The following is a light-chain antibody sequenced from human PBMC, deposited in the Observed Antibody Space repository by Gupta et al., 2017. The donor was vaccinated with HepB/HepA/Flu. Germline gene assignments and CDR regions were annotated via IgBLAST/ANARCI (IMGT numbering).Light chain of an antibody. CDR3: QQYDNLPPMCS. Sequence: DIQMTQSPSSLSASVGDRVTITCQASQDISNYLNWYQQKPGKAPKLLIYDASSLETGVPSRFSGSGSGTDFTFTISSLQPEDFATYYCQQYDNLPPMCSFGQGTKLEIK. V-gene: IGKV1-33*01. CDR1: QDISNY. J-gene: IGKJ2*04. CDR2: DAS.